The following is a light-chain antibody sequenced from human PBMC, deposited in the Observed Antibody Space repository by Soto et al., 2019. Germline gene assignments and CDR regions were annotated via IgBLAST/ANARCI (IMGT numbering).Light chain of an antibody. CDR1: QRVSSRY. CDR2: GAS. CDR3: QQYSDSPPT. J-gene: IGKJ1*01. V-gene: IGKV3-20*01. Sequence: IVLTQSPVTLSLSPGDRATPSCRASQRVSSRYLAWYQQKPGQAPSLLIFGASNRATGIPDRFSGSGSGTDFNFTIGRLEPEDFAMYYCQQYSDSPPTFGQGTKVDIK.